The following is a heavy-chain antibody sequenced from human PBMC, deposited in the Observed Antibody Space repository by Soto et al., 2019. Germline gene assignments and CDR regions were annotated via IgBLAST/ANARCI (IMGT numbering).Heavy chain of an antibody. D-gene: IGHD5-18*01. CDR3: ARPYVDTCMAPFDY. Sequence: SETLSLTCTVSGDSIISGGYFWGWVRQPPGRGLEWIGSIHYSGRTFDNPSLKSRLTMSVDTSRNQFSLKLASVTAADTAMYYCARPYVDTCMAPFDYWGQGTLVTVSS. J-gene: IGHJ4*02. V-gene: IGHV4-39*01. CDR1: GDSIISGGYF. CDR2: IHYSGRT.